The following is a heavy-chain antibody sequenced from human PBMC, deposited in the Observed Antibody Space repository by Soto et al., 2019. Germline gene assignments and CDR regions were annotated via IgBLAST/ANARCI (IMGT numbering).Heavy chain of an antibody. J-gene: IGHJ4*02. CDR3: ARLGGYYQAFDS. CDR2: IYYGGST. CDR1: GGSISSGGYS. D-gene: IGHD3-22*01. Sequence: SETLSLTCAVSGGSISSGGYSWSWIRQPPGKGLEWVGSIYYGGSTYYNPSLKSRVTISVDTSKNEFSLKLSSVTAADTAVYYCARLGGYYQAFDSWGQGTLVTVSS. V-gene: IGHV4-30-2*03.